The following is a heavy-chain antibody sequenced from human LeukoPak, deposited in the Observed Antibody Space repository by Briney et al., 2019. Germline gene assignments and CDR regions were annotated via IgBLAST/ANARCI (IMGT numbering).Heavy chain of an antibody. CDR2: INSDGSST. CDR3: ANYCSSTSCPGDDAFDI. D-gene: IGHD2-2*01. CDR1: GFTFSSYW. V-gene: IGHV3-74*01. J-gene: IGHJ3*02. Sequence: GGSLRLSCAASGFTFSSYWMHWVRQAPGKGLVWVSRINSDGSSTSYADSVKGRFTISRDNAKNTLYLQMNSLRAEDTAVYYCANYCSSTSCPGDDAFDIWGQGTMVTVSS.